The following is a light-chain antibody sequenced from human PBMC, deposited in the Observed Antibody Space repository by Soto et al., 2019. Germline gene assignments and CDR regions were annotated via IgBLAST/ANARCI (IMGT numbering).Light chain of an antibody. CDR1: QSISSY. V-gene: IGKV1-39*01. CDR3: QHGNSTPN. J-gene: IGKJ3*01. CDR2: AAS. Sequence: DLQMTQSPSSLSASVGDRVTITCRASQSISSYVKWYQQKPGKAPKLLIYAASSLQSGVPSMFSGSGAGTDFTLTISSLQPEYFASYCCQHGNSTPNFGPGTKVDIK.